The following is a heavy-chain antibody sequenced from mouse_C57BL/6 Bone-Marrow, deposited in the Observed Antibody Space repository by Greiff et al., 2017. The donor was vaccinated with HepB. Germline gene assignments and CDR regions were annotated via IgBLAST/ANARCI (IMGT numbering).Heavy chain of an antibody. J-gene: IGHJ2*01. CDR3: ARGGY. CDR2: ISSGGSYT. CDR1: GFTFSSYG. Sequence: EVKVVESGGDLVKPGGSLKLSCAASGFTFSSYGMSWVRQTSDKRLEWVATISSGGSYTYYPDSVKGRFTISRDNAKNTLYLQMSSLKSEDTAMYYCARGGYWGQGTTLTVSS. V-gene: IGHV5-6*02.